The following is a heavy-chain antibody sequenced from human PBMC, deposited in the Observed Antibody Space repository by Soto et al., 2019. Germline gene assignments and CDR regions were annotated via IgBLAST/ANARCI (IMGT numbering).Heavy chain of an antibody. CDR2: INPSGGST. D-gene: IGHD4-4*01. CDR3: TTDYSNYYYYGMDV. CDR1: GYTFTSYY. J-gene: IGHJ6*02. V-gene: IGHV1-46*01. Sequence: ASVKVSCKASGYTFTSYYMHWVRQAPGQGLEWMGIINPSGGSTSYAQKFQGRVTMTRDTSTSTVYMELSSLKTEDTAVYYCTTDYSNYYYYGMDVWGQGTTVTVSS.